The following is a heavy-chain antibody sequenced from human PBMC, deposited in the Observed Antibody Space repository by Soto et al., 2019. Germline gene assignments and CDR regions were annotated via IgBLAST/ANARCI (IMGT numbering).Heavy chain of an antibody. Sequence: QITLKESGPTLVKPTQTLTLTCTFSGFSLSTSGVGVGWIRQPPGKALEWLALIYWDDDKRYSPSLKSRLTTNKXTXINRVVLTMTNMDPVDTATYYCAHTQIAAEDVWFDPWGQGTLVTVSS. J-gene: IGHJ5*02. CDR3: AHTQIAAEDVWFDP. CDR2: IYWDDDK. CDR1: GFSLSTSGVG. V-gene: IGHV2-5*02. D-gene: IGHD6-25*01.